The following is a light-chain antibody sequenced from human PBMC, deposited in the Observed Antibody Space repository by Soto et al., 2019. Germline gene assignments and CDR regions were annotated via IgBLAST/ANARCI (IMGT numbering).Light chain of an antibody. Sequence: EIVLTQSPGTLSLSPGERATLSCRASQSVSSDYLAWYQQKPGQPPRLLIYGASHRATDTPDRFSGSGSGSDFTLTITGLEPEDFAVYYCQQYGSSPTFGQGTKVEIK. V-gene: IGKV3-20*01. CDR3: QQYGSSPT. J-gene: IGKJ1*01. CDR1: QSVSSDY. CDR2: GAS.